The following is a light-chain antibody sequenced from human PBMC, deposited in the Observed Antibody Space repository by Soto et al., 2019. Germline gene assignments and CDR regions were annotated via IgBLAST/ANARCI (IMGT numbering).Light chain of an antibody. CDR2: QVT. CDR3: SSYTDSTNYV. J-gene: IGLJ1*01. Sequence: QSVLTQPASVSGSPRQSITISCTGTSSDVGTRNFVSWYQQHPGKAPKLMIYQVTNRPSGVSNRFSGSKSGNTASLTISGLQAEDEADYYCSSYTDSTNYVFGTGTKVTVL. V-gene: IGLV2-14*01. CDR1: SSDVGTRNF.